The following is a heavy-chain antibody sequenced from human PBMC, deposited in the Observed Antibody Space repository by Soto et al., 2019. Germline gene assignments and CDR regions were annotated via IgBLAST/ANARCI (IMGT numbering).Heavy chain of an antibody. Sequence: PSETLSLTCTVSGGSISGGGYYWSWIRQHPGKGLEWIGYIYYSGSTYYNPSLKSRVTISVDTSKNQFSLKLSSVTAADTAVYYCARGPLRGFGELLPNYYDMDVWGQGTTVTVSS. CDR3: ARGPLRGFGELLPNYYDMDV. CDR2: IYYSGST. D-gene: IGHD3-10*01. V-gene: IGHV4-31*02. J-gene: IGHJ6*02. CDR1: GGSISGGGYY.